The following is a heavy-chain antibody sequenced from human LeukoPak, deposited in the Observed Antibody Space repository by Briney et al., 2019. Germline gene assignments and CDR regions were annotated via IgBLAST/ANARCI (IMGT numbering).Heavy chain of an antibody. CDR1: GFTFSSYW. D-gene: IGHD6-6*01. Sequence: GGSLRLSCAASGFTFSSYWMHWVCQAPGKGLVWVSRINTDGSSTSYADSVKGRFTISRDNAKNTLYLQMNSLRAEDTAVYYCARDIEQLVLDYWGQGTVVTVSP. CDR3: ARDIEQLVLDY. V-gene: IGHV3-74*01. J-gene: IGHJ4*02. CDR2: INTDGSST.